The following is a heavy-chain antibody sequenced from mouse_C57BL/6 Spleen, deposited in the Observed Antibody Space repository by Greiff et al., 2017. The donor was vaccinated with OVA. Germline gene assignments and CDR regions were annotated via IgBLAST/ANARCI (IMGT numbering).Heavy chain of an antibody. CDR3: ARVLLLRYAMDY. J-gene: IGHJ4*01. V-gene: IGHV1-82*01. D-gene: IGHD1-1*01. CDR1: GYAFSSSW. CDR2: IYPGDGDT. Sequence: VQLQQSGPELVKPGASVKISCKASGYAFSSSWMNWVKQRPGKGLEWIGRIYPGDGDTNYNGKFKGKATLTADKSSSTAYMQLSSLTSEDSAVYFCARVLLLRYAMDYWGQGTSVTVSS.